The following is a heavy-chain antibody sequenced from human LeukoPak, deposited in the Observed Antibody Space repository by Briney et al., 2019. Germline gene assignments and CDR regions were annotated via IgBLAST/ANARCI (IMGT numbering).Heavy chain of an antibody. J-gene: IGHJ4*02. V-gene: IGHV3-30*18. CDR1: GFTFNTYG. Sequence: GGSLRLSCAASGFTFNTYGMYWVRQAPGKGLEWVAVISYDGSNKYYADSVKGRFTISRDNSKNTLFLQMNSLRAEDTALYYCAKLLITRVVIPPALDSWGQGTQVTVSS. D-gene: IGHD2/OR15-2a*01. CDR2: ISYDGSNK. CDR3: AKLLITRVVIPPALDS.